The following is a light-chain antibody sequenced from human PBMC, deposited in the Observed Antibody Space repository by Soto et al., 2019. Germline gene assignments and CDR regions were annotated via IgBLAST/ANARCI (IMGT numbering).Light chain of an antibody. V-gene: IGKV1-39*01. CDR2: SAS. Sequence: DIQMTQSPSSLSASVGDRVTITCRASQSISSYLNWYQQKPGKAHKLLIYSASSLQSGVPSRFSGSASGTVFPLTISRRPPEDFANYYFQESYSTAYTFGQGTKLEIK. CDR1: QSISSY. CDR3: QESYSTAYT. J-gene: IGKJ2*01.